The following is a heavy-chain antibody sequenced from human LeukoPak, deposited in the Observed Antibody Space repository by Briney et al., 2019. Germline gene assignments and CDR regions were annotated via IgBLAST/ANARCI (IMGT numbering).Heavy chain of an antibody. CDR1: GFTFSSYG. V-gene: IGHV3-30*02. CDR3: AKDRGPFGARPMYFDY. D-gene: IGHD3-3*01. Sequence: GGSLRHSCAASGFTFSSYGMHWVRQAPGKGLEWVAFIRYDGSNKYYADSVKGRFTISRDNSKNTLYLQMNSLRAEDTAVYYCAKDRGPFGARPMYFDYWGQGTLVTVSS. CDR2: IRYDGSNK. J-gene: IGHJ4*02.